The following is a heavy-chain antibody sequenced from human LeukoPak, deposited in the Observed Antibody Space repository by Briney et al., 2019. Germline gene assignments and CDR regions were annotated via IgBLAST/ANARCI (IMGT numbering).Heavy chain of an antibody. D-gene: IGHD1-26*01. CDR2: IIPIFGTA. CDR3: ARGVGATSYYFDY. V-gene: IGHV1-69*05. Sequence: SVKVSCKASGGTFSSYAISWVRQVPGQGLEWMGGIIPIFGTANYAQKFQGRVTITTDESTSTAYMELSSLRSEDTAVYYCARGVGATSYYFDYWGQGTLVTVSS. CDR1: GGTFSSYA. J-gene: IGHJ4*02.